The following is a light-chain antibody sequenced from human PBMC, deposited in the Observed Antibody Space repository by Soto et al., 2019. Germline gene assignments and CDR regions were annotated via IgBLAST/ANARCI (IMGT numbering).Light chain of an antibody. V-gene: IGKV3-20*01. CDR1: QSVSSSY. Sequence: EIVLTQSPGTLSLSTGERATLSCRASQSVSSSYLAWYQQKPGQAPRLLIYCASSRATGIPDRFSGSGSGTDFTLTISRLEPEDFAVYYCQQYGSSPPTFGQGTKVEIK. CDR3: QQYGSSPPT. CDR2: CAS. J-gene: IGKJ1*01.